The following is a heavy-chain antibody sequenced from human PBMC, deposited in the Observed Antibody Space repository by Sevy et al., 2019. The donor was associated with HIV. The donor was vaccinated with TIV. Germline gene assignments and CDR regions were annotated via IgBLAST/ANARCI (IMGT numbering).Heavy chain of an antibody. CDR2: ISSSSSTI. Sequence: GGSLRLSCAASGFTFSSYSMNWVRQAPGKGLEWVSYISSSSSTIYYADSVKGRFTISRDNAKNSLYLQMNSLRDEETAVYYCARSFYCSGGSCYSLAYFQHWGQGTLVTVSS. CDR3: ARSFYCSGGSCYSLAYFQH. D-gene: IGHD2-15*01. V-gene: IGHV3-48*02. CDR1: GFTFSSYS. J-gene: IGHJ1*01.